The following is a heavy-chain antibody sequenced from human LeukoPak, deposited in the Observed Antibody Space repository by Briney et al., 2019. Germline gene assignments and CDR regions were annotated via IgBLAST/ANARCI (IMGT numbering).Heavy chain of an antibody. CDR3: ARHTKRVGNWFDP. D-gene: IGHD1-26*01. Sequence: SETLSLTCAVSGYSISGGYYWGWIRQPPGKGLEWIGSIYHSGSTYYNPSLKSRVTISVDTSKNQFSLKLSSVTAADTAVYYCARHTKRVGNWFDPWGQGTLVTVSS. V-gene: IGHV4-38-2*01. CDR1: GYSISGGYY. CDR2: IYHSGST. J-gene: IGHJ5*02.